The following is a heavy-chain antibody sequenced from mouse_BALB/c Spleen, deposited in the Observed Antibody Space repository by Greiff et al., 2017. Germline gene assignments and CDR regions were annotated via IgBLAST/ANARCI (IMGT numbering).Heavy chain of an antibody. J-gene: IGHJ4*01. CDR3: AREEVLRSYYYAMDY. Sequence: VQRVESGPGLVAPSQSLSITCTVSGFSLTSYGVHWVRQPPGKGLEWLGVIWAGGSTNYNSALMSRLSISKDNSKSQVFLKMNSLQTDDTAMYYCAREEVLRSYYYAMDYWGQGTSVTVSS. D-gene: IGHD1-1*01. CDR1: GFSLTSYG. V-gene: IGHV2-9*02. CDR2: IWAGGST.